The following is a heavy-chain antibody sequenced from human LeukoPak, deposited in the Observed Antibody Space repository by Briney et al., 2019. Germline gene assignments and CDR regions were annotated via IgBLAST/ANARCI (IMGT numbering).Heavy chain of an antibody. CDR3: AGGLNWAYYYYYGMDV. Sequence: GASVKVSCKASGYTFTSYDINWVRQATGQGLEWMGWMNPNSGNTGYAQKFQGRVTMTRNTSISTAYMELSSLRSEDTAVYYCAGGLNWAYYYYYGMDVWGQGTTVTVSS. CDR2: MNPNSGNT. CDR1: GYTFTSYD. V-gene: IGHV1-8*01. D-gene: IGHD7-27*01. J-gene: IGHJ6*02.